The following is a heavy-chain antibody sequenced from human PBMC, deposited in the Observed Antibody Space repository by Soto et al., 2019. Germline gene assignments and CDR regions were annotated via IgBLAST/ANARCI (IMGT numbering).Heavy chain of an antibody. Sequence: QVQLQQWGAGLLKPSETLSLTCAVYGGSFSGYYWSWIRQPPGKGLEWIGEINHSGSTNYNPSLKGRVTIAVDTPKNKFSLRLSFVTAGDTAVYCCARGHGVFDSGGRGSRGGFAYWGKGTLVTVSS. J-gene: IGHJ4*02. CDR3: ARGHGVFDSGGRGSRGGFAY. CDR1: GGSFSGYY. D-gene: IGHD3-9*01. CDR2: INHSGST. V-gene: IGHV4-34*01.